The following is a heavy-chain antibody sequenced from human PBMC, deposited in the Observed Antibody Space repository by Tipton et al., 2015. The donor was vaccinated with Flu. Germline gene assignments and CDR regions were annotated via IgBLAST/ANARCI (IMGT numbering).Heavy chain of an antibody. D-gene: IGHD4-11*01. J-gene: IGHJ5*02. CDR1: GDSIGSNYF. CDR2: VHRSGNG. Sequence: TLSLTCSVSGDSIGSNYFWAWIRQPPGKGLEWVANVHRSGNGYYNPSLRSRVTISVDTSRNQFSLKMSSVTAADTAVYYCARRDYSNYVSEPRNWFDLWGQGTPITVSS. V-gene: IGHV4-38-2*01. CDR3: ARRDYSNYVSEPRNWFDL.